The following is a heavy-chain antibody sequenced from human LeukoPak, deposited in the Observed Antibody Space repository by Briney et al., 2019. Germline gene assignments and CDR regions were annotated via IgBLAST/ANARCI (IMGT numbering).Heavy chain of an antibody. CDR3: ARSGDFWSGCYPLFDY. CDR2: ISYSGSA. V-gene: IGHV4-59*01. CDR1: GGSISSYY. J-gene: IGHJ4*02. Sequence: SETLSLTCSVSGGSISSYYWSWIRQPPGKGLECIGYISYSGSANSNPSLKSRVTISVDTSKNQFSLKLSSVTAADTAVYYCARSGDFWSGCYPLFDYWGQGTLVTVSS. D-gene: IGHD3-3*01.